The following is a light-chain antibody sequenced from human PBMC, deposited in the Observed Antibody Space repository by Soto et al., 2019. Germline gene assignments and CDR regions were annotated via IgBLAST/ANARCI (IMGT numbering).Light chain of an antibody. CDR2: GVS. Sequence: QSALTQPASVSGSPGQSITISCTGTISDFVVYNYVSWYQQHPGKAPKLMIYGVSNRPSGVSNRFSGSKSGNTASLTISGLQADGEADYYCSSHTISSAIQVFGTGTKVTVL. CDR1: ISDFVVYNY. V-gene: IGLV2-14*01. CDR3: SSHTISSAIQV. J-gene: IGLJ1*01.